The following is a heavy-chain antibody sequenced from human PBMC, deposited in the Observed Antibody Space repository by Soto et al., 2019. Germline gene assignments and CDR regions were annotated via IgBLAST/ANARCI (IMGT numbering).Heavy chain of an antibody. D-gene: IGHD3-3*01. Sequence: GGSLRLSCAASGFTFSSYAMSWARRAPGKGLEWVSAISGSGGSTYYADSVKGRFTISRDNSKNTLYLQMNSLRAEDTAVYYCAKGPNYDFWSGYTSYYFDYWGQGTLVTVSS. CDR1: GFTFSSYA. J-gene: IGHJ4*02. CDR3: AKGPNYDFWSGYTSYYFDY. V-gene: IGHV3-23*01. CDR2: ISGSGGST.